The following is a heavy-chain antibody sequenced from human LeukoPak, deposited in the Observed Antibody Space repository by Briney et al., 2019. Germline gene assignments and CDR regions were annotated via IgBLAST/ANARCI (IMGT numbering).Heavy chain of an antibody. Sequence: ASVKVSCKASGYTFTGYYMHWVRQAPGRGLEWMGWINPNSGGTNYAQKFQGRVTMTRDTSISTAYMELSRLRSDDTAVYYCARDLVTVAGRSFDHWGQGTLVTVSS. J-gene: IGHJ4*02. CDR1: GYTFTGYY. CDR2: INPNSGGT. V-gene: IGHV1-2*02. CDR3: ARDLVTVAGRSFDH. D-gene: IGHD2/OR15-2a*01.